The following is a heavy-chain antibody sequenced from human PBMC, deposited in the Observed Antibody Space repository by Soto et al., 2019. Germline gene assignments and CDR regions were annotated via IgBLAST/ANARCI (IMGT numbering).Heavy chain of an antibody. Sequence: QVQLVESGGGVVQPGRSLRLSCAASGFTFSSYGMHWVRQAPGKGLEWVAVISYDGSNKYYADSVKGRFTISRDNSKNTLYLKMNSLRAEDTAVYYCAKGESLRYFDWTNYYYYYGMDVWGQGTTVTVSS. CDR2: ISYDGSNK. D-gene: IGHD3-9*01. J-gene: IGHJ6*02. CDR3: AKGESLRYFDWTNYYYYYGMDV. V-gene: IGHV3-30*18. CDR1: GFTFSSYG.